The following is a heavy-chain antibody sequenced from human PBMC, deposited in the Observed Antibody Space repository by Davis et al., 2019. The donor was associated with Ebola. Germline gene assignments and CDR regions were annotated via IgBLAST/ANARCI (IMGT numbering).Heavy chain of an antibody. Sequence: GESLKTSCAASGFTFSSYAMHWVRQAPGKGLEWVAVISYDGSNKYYADSVKGRFTISRDNSKNTLYLQMNSLRAEDTAVYYCARDSHTAMVLPFDYWGQGTLVTVSS. CDR3: ARDSHTAMVLPFDY. V-gene: IGHV3-30-3*01. J-gene: IGHJ4*02. CDR2: ISYDGSNK. CDR1: GFTFSSYA. D-gene: IGHD5-18*01.